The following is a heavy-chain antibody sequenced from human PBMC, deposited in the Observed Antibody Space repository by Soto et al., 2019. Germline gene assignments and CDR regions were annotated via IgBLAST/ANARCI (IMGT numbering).Heavy chain of an antibody. D-gene: IGHD3-3*01. CDR2: ISSRGSSI. CDR3: ARGYYDCWSGYYISAYGMDV. J-gene: IGHJ6*02. CDR1: GFTFSDYY. V-gene: IGHV3-11*01. Sequence: PGESLRLSCAVSGFTFSDYYMSWIRQAPGKGLEWVSYISSRGSSIYYADSVKGRFTISRDSAKNSLYLQMNGLRAEDTAVYYCARGYYDCWSGYYISAYGMDVWGRGTRVTVSS.